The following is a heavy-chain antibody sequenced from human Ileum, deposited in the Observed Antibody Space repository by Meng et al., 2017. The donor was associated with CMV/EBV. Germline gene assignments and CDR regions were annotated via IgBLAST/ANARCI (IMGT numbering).Heavy chain of an antibody. Sequence: FSCIRQPPQWVLQSPGKGLEWGAIISYACRNKRFAISVESRITHSREKFKNALYPQTNSQRAEDTAVYYCATENGAPGDWGHGTLVTVSS. CDR2: ISYACRNK. CDR3: ATENGAPGD. J-gene: IGHJ4*01. D-gene: IGHD2-8*01. V-gene: IGHV3-30*01. CDR1: FSCIRQP.